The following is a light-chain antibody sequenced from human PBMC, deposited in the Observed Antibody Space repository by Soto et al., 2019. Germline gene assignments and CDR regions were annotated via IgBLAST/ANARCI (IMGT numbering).Light chain of an antibody. Sequence: HSVLTQPPSVSEAPRQRVTISCSGSSSNIGNNAVNWYQQFPGKAPKLVIYYDDLLPSGVSDRFSGSKSGTSASLAISGLQSEDEADYYCAAWDDSLNGWVFGGGTKLTVL. CDR3: AAWDDSLNGWV. V-gene: IGLV1-36*01. J-gene: IGLJ3*02. CDR2: YDD. CDR1: SSNIGNNA.